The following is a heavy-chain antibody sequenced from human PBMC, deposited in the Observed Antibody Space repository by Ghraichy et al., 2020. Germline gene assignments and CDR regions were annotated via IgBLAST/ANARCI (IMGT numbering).Heavy chain of an antibody. CDR3: ARVWVAYYDSSGYPGYFDY. CDR2: IYHSGST. CDR1: GYSISSGYY. Sequence: SETLSLTCAVSGYSISSGYYWGWIRQPPGKGLEWIGSIYHSGSTYYNPSLKSRVTISVDTSKNQFSLKLSSVTAADTAVYYCARVWVAYYDSSGYPGYFDYWGQGTLVTVSS. D-gene: IGHD3-22*01. V-gene: IGHV4-38-2*01. J-gene: IGHJ4*02.